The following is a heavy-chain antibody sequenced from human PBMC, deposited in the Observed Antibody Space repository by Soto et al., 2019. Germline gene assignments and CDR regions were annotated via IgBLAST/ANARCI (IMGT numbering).Heavy chain of an antibody. V-gene: IGHV4-59*01. Sequence: PSETLSLTCTVSGGSISSYYWSWIRQPPGKGLEWIGYIYYSGSTNYNPSLKSRVTISVDTSKNQFSLKLSSVTAADTAVYYCARDYGSGSDFPYYYYYYGMDVWGQGTTVTVSS. D-gene: IGHD3-10*01. CDR2: IYYSGST. J-gene: IGHJ6*02. CDR1: GGSISSYY. CDR3: ARDYGSGSDFPYYYYYYGMDV.